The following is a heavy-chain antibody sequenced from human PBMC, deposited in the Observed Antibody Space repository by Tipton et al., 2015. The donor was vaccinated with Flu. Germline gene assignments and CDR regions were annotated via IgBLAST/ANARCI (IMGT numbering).Heavy chain of an antibody. CDR3: VKGAMTKWLDT. J-gene: IGHJ5*02. CDR1: GFTFSTYG. CDR2: IWYDGINK. V-gene: IGHV3-33*06. D-gene: IGHD4-11*01. Sequence: SLRLSCAASGFTFSTYGMHWVRQAPGKGLEWVAVIWYDGINKYYADSVKGRFTISRDNSKSTLYLQMDSLRAEDTAVYYCVKGAMTKWLDTWGQGTLVTVSS.